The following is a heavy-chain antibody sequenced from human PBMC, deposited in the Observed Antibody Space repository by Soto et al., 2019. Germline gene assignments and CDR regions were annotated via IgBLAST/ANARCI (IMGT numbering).Heavy chain of an antibody. D-gene: IGHD3-10*01. CDR3: ARDSLPVLLWFGELFFDY. CDR2: IKQDGSEK. CDR1: GFTFSGYW. V-gene: IGHV3-7*04. Sequence: GGSLRLSCAASGFTFSGYWMSWVRQAPGKGLEWVANIKQDGSEKYYVDSVKGRFTISRDNAKNSLYLQMNSLRAEDTAVYYCARDSLPVLLWFGELFFDYWGQGTLVTVSS. J-gene: IGHJ4*02.